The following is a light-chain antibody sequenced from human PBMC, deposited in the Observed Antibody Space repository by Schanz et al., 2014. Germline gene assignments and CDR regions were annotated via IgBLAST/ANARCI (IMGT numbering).Light chain of an antibody. CDR1: QSLLHSNGYNY. Sequence: DIVMTQSPLSLPVTPGEPASISCRSSQSLLHSNGYNYMDWYLQKPGQSPQLLIYLGSNRASGVPDRFSGSGSGTDFTLKINRVEAEDIGVYYCMQVLQTPYTFGQGTKVDIK. J-gene: IGKJ2*01. CDR3: MQVLQTPYT. CDR2: LGS. V-gene: IGKV2-28*01.